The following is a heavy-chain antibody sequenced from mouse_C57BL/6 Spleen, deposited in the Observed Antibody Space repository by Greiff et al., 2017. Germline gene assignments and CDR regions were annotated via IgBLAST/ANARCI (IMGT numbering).Heavy chain of an antibody. D-gene: IGHD1-1*01. V-gene: IGHV1-7*01. J-gene: IGHJ2*01. Sequence: VQLQQSGAELAKPGASVKLSCKASGYTFTSYWMHWVKQRPGQGLEWIGYINPSSGYTKYNQKFKDKATLTADKSSSTAYMQLSSLTYEDSAVXYCVRWDYYYGSSFDYWGQGTTLTVSS. CDR2: INPSSGYT. CDR3: VRWDYYYGSSFDY. CDR1: GYTFTSYW.